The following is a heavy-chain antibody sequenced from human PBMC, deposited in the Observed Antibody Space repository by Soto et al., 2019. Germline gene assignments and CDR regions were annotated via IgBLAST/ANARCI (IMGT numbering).Heavy chain of an antibody. J-gene: IGHJ5*02. CDR2: IGTAGDT. Sequence: EVQLVESGGGLVQPGGSLRLSCAASGFTFSMYDMHWVRQAPGKGLEWVSGIGTAGDTYYPGSVKGRFTISRENAKNSLYLEMNSLRAGDTAVYYCAREGGYYGSALDPWGQGTLVIVSS. D-gene: IGHD3-10*01. V-gene: IGHV3-13*01. CDR3: AREGGYYGSALDP. CDR1: GFTFSMYD.